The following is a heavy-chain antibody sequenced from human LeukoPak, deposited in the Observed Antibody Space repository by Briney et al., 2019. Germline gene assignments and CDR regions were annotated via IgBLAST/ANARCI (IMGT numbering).Heavy chain of an antibody. CDR3: ARRLTTVVNYWYFDL. V-gene: IGHV4-39*01. D-gene: IGHD4-23*01. CDR2: IYYSGST. Sequence: PSETLSLTCTVSGGSISSSSYYWGWIRQPPGKGLEWIGSIYYSGSTYYNPSLKSRVTISVDTSKNQFSLKLSSVTAADTAVYYCARRLTTVVNYWYFDLWGRGTLVTVSS. J-gene: IGHJ2*01. CDR1: GGSISSSSYY.